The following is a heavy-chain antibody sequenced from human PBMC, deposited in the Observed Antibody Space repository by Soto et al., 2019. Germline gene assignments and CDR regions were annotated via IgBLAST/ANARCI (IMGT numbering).Heavy chain of an antibody. CDR3: ARDQLPQQVYYYYYSMDG. J-gene: IGHJ6*02. CDR1: GFTFSSSS. Sequence: QVQLVESGGGLVQPGRSLRLSCAASGFTFSSSSMHWVRQAPGKGLEWVAVISYDGSNKYYADSVKGRFTISRDNSKNTLYLQMNSLRAEDTAVYYCARDQLPQQVYYYYYSMDGWGQGTPVTVSS. CDR2: ISYDGSNK. V-gene: IGHV3-30-3*01. D-gene: IGHD2-2*01.